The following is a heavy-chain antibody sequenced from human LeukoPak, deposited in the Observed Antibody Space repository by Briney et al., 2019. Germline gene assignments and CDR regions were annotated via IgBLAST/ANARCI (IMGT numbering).Heavy chain of an antibody. Sequence: SETLSLTCTVSGGSISNYYWSWIRQPPGKGLEWIGYIYYSGSTNYNPSLKSRVTISVDTSKNQFSLKLSSVTAADTAVYYCVSAPDYFDYWGQGTLVTVSS. V-gene: IGHV4-59*12. D-gene: IGHD3-16*02. CDR3: VSAPDYFDY. J-gene: IGHJ4*02. CDR2: IYYSGST. CDR1: GGSISNYY.